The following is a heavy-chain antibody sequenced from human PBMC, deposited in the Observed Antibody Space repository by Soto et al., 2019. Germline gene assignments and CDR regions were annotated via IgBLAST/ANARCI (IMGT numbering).Heavy chain of an antibody. V-gene: IGHV5-51*01. CDR2: IYPGDSDT. Sequence: PGESLKISCKGSGYSFTSYWIGWVRQMPRKGLEWMGIIYPGDSDTRYSPSFQGQVTISADKSISTAYLQWSSLKASDTAMYYCARLDLSIAARPHYYYGMDVWGQGTTVTAP. CDR3: ARLDLSIAARPHYYYGMDV. J-gene: IGHJ6*02. CDR1: GYSFTSYW. D-gene: IGHD6-6*01.